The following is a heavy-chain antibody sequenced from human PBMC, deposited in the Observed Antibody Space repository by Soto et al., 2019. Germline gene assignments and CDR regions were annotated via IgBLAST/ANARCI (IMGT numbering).Heavy chain of an antibody. V-gene: IGHV6-1*01. Sequence: SQTLSLTCAISGDSVSSNSAAWKWIRQSPLRGLEWLGRIYYRPKWYNDYAVSVKSRITIKPDTSKNQFSLQLNSVTPADTAVYCCARERCVGEVVAAYSWFDPWGQETQVTVS. CDR3: ARERCVGEVVAAYSWFDP. D-gene: IGHD2-15*01. CDR2: IYYRPKWYN. CDR1: GDSVSSNSAA. J-gene: IGHJ5*02.